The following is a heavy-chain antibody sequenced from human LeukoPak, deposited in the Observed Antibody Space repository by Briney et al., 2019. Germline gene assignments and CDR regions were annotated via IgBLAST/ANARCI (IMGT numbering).Heavy chain of an antibody. Sequence: GGSLRLSCAASGFTFSSYGMHWVRQAPGKGLEWVAFIRYDGSNKYYADSVKGRFTISRDNPKNTLYLQMNSLRAEDTAVYYCAKADGWLQLWDWFDPWGQGTLVTVSS. CDR3: AKADGWLQLWDWFDP. J-gene: IGHJ5*02. V-gene: IGHV3-30*02. CDR1: GFTFSSYG. D-gene: IGHD5-24*01. CDR2: IRYDGSNK.